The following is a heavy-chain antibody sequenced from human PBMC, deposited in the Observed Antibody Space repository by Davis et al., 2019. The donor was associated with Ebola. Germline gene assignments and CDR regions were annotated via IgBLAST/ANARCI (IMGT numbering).Heavy chain of an antibody. V-gene: IGHV4-59*01. CDR3: ARGWSGITYMDV. D-gene: IGHD3-10*01. CDR2: IYYSGST. Sequence: GSLRLSCTVSGGSISSYYWSWIRQPPGKGLEWIGYIYYSGSTNYNPSLKSRVTISVDTSKNQFSLKLSSVTAADTAVYYCARGWSGITYMDVWGQGTTVTVSS. CDR1: GGSISSYY. J-gene: IGHJ6*02.